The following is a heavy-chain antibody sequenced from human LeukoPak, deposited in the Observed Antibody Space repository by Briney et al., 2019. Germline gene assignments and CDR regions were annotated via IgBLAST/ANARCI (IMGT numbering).Heavy chain of an antibody. J-gene: IGHJ4*02. CDR1: GFTFDDYT. CDR3: AKDADYYDSSGPADY. D-gene: IGHD3-22*01. Sequence: GGSLRLSCAASGFTFDDYTMHWVRQAPGKGLEWVSLISWDGGSTYHADSVKGRFTISRDNSKNSLYLQMNSLRTEDTALYYCAKDADYYDSSGPADYWGQGTLVTVSS. CDR2: ISWDGGST. V-gene: IGHV3-43*01.